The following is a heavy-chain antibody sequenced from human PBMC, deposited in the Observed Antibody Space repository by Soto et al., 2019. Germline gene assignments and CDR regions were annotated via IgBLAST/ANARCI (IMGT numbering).Heavy chain of an antibody. D-gene: IGHD2-15*01. J-gene: IGHJ4*02. CDR3: AMSSGGGCIDY. CDR2: IYYSGST. CDR1: GGSISSYY. Sequence: SETLSLTCTVSGGSISSYYWSWIRQPPGKGLEWIGYIYYSGSTNYNPSLKSRVTISVDTSKNQFSLKLSSVAAADTAVYYCAMSSGGGCIDYWGQGTLVTVSS. V-gene: IGHV4-59*01.